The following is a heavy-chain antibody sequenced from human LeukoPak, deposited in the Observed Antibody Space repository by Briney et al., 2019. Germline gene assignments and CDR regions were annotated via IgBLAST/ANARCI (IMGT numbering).Heavy chain of an antibody. V-gene: IGHV3-38-3*01. CDR1: GFTVSSNE. J-gene: IGHJ6*04. D-gene: IGHD3-10*02. CDR2: ISGGST. Sequence: GGSLRLSCAASGFTVSSNEMSWVRQAPGKGLEWVSSISGGSTYYADSRKGRFTISRDNSKNTLHLQMNSLRAEDTAVYYCAELGITMIGGVWGKGTTVTISS. CDR3: AELGITMIGGV.